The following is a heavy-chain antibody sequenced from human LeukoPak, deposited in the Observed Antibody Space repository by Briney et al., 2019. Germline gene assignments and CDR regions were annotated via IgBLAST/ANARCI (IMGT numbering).Heavy chain of an antibody. V-gene: IGHV3-38-3*01. CDR1: GFTVSSNE. J-gene: IGHJ6*04. D-gene: IGHD3-10*02. CDR2: ISGGST. Sequence: GGSLRLSCAASGFTVSSNEMSWVRQAPGKGLEWVSSISGGSTYYADSRKGRFTISRDNSKNTLHLQMNSLRAEDTAVYYCAELGITMIGGVWGKGTTVTISS. CDR3: AELGITMIGGV.